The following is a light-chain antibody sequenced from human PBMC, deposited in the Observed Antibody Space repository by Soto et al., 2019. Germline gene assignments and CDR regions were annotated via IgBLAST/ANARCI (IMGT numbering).Light chain of an antibody. CDR1: QSVSSSY. Sequence: EIVLTQSPGTLSFSPGERATLSCRASQSVSSSYLAWYQQKPGQAPRLLIYGASSRATGIPDRFSGSGSGTDFTLTISRLEPEDFAVYYCQQYGSSINFGQGTRLEIK. CDR3: QQYGSSIN. J-gene: IGKJ5*01. V-gene: IGKV3-20*01. CDR2: GAS.